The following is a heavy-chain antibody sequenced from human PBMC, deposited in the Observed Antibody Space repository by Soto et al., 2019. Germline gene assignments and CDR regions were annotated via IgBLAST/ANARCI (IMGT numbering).Heavy chain of an antibody. V-gene: IGHV1-3*01. CDR3: ARDPWGVTTLDY. J-gene: IGHJ4*02. Sequence: GASVKVSCKASGYTFTSYAMHWVRQAPGQRLEWMGWINAGNGNTKYSQKFQGRVTITRDTSASTAYMELSSLRSEDTAVYYCARDPWGVTTLDYWGQGTLVTVSS. CDR1: GYTFTSYA. CDR2: INAGNGNT. D-gene: IGHD4-17*01.